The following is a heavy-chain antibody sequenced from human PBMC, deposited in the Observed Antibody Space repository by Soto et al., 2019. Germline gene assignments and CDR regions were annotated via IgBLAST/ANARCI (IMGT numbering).Heavy chain of an antibody. CDR2: IYYSGST. V-gene: IGHV4-61*01. CDR1: GGSVSSGSYY. D-gene: IGHD2-2*01. Sequence: SETLSLTCTVSGGSVSSGSYYWSWIRQPPGKGLDWIGYIYYSGSTNYNPSLKSRVTISVDTSKNQFSLKLSSVTAADTAVYYCAREPALGYCSSTSCFENWFDPWGQGTLVTVSS. CDR3: AREPALGYCSSTSCFENWFDP. J-gene: IGHJ5*02.